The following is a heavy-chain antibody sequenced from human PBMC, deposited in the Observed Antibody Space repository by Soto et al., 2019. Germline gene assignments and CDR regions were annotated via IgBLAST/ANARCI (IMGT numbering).Heavy chain of an antibody. J-gene: IGHJ5*02. Sequence: QVQLQESGPGLVKPSETLSLTCSVSGDSINNYYLNWIRQPPGKGLEWIGHVNHIGRANYNPSLKSRVTISIDTSRSQFSLKLTSVTTADTVVYYCATQYYGRSSSSSFDPWGQGILVTVSS. CDR2: VNHIGRA. V-gene: IGHV4-59*01. D-gene: IGHD6-6*01. CDR1: GDSINNYY. CDR3: ATQYYGRSSSSSFDP.